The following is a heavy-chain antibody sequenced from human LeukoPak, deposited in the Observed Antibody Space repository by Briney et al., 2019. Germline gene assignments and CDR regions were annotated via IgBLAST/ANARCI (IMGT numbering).Heavy chain of an antibody. V-gene: IGHV5-51*01. D-gene: IGHD6-6*01. J-gene: IGHJ3*02. CDR2: IYPGDSDT. CDR1: GYSFTSYW. Sequence: RGESLKISCKGSGYSFTSYWIGWVRQMPGKGLEWMGIIYPGDSDTRYSPSFQGQVTISADKSISTAYLQWSSLKASDTAMYYCGSHGASIAASMVAFDIWGQGTMVTVSS. CDR3: GSHGASIAASMVAFDI.